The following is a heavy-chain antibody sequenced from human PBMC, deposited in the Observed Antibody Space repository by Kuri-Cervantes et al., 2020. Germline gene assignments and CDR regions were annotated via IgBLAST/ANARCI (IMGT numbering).Heavy chain of an antibody. J-gene: IGHJ4*02. CDR1: GGSISSYY. D-gene: IGHD6-19*01. V-gene: IGHV4-59*01. CDR2: VYYSGST. CDR3: ARRLAVPGFYHFDY. Sequence: GSLRLSCTVSGGSISSYYWTWIRQPPGKGLEWIGYVYYSGSTNYNPPLKSRVTISVDTSKNQFSLKLISVTAADTAVYYCARRLAVPGFYHFDYWGQGTLVTVSS.